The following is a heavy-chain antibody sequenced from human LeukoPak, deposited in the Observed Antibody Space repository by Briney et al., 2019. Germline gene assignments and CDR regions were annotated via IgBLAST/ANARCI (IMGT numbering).Heavy chain of an antibody. J-gene: IGHJ4*02. V-gene: IGHV1-69*05. Sequence: ASVKLSCNASGGTFSSYAISWVRQAPGQGLEWMGGTIPIFGAANYAQKFQGRVTITTDESTSTAYMELSSLRSEDTAVYYCARSPSSYYDSSGYYYFDYWGQGTLVTVSS. D-gene: IGHD3-22*01. CDR3: ARSPSSYYDSSGYYYFDY. CDR2: TIPIFGAA. CDR1: GGTFSSYA.